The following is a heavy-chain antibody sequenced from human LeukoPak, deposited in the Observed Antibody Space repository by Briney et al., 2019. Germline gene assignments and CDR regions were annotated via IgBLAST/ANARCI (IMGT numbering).Heavy chain of an antibody. CDR1: GFTFSSYA. Sequence: PGWSLRLSCAASGFTFSSYAMSWVRQAPGKGLEWVSAISGSGGSTYYADSVKGRFTISRDNSKNTLYLQMNSLRAEDTAVYYCACKEGDTNGFEAFDIWGQGTMVTVSS. CDR2: ISGSGGST. V-gene: IGHV3-23*01. J-gene: IGHJ3*02. CDR3: ACKEGDTNGFEAFDI. D-gene: IGHD2-21*02.